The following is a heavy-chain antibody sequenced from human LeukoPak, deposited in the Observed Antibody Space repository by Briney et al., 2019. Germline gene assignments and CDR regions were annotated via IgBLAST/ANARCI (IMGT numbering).Heavy chain of an antibody. Sequence: GGSLRLSCAASGFTFSDYSMNRVRQAPGKGLEWISYIGIDSGNTNSADSVKGRFTISGDTAKNSLYIQMNSLRVEDTAVYYCGRDYKYSFDNWGQGTLVTVSS. D-gene: IGHD1-1*01. J-gene: IGHJ4*02. CDR1: GFTFSDYS. V-gene: IGHV3-48*01. CDR3: GRDYKYSFDN. CDR2: IGIDSGNT.